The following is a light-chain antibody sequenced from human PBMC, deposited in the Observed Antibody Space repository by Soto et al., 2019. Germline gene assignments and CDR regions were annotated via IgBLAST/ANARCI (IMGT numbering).Light chain of an antibody. CDR1: QSVTTY. Sequence: EIVLTQSPATLSLSPGERATLSCRASQSVTTYLVWYQQKPGQAPRLLIYDASKRAIGIPDRFSGSGSGTDFTPPISSLEPEDFAGYYCQQRSSWARGFGGGTKVEIK. V-gene: IGKV3-11*01. CDR3: QQRSSWARG. J-gene: IGKJ4*01. CDR2: DAS.